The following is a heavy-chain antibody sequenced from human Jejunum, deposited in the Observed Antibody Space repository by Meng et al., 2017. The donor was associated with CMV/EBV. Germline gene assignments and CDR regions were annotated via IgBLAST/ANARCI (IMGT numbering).Heavy chain of an antibody. J-gene: IGHJ4*02. Sequence: FSFSNYWMSWVRQAPGKGLEWVANITEDESEKTFVDSVKGRFTISRDNAKNSLHLQIDSLRAEDTAVYHCARDCSTSCPFQPRGDYWGQGTLVTVSS. CDR1: FSFSNYW. CDR2: ITEDESEK. CDR3: ARDCSTSCPFQPRGDY. V-gene: IGHV3-7*01. D-gene: IGHD2-2*01.